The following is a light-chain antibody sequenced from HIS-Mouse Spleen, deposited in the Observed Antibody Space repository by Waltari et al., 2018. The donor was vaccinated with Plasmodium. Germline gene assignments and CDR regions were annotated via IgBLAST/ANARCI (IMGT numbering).Light chain of an antibody. CDR2: GAS. J-gene: IGKJ3*01. CDR1: LCVSSN. Sequence: EIVMTQSPATLSVSPGERATLSCRAMLCVSSNLAWYQQKPGQAPRLLIYGASTRATGIPARFSGSGSGTEFTLTISSLQSEDFAVYYCQQYNNWSFTFGPGTKVDIK. CDR3: QQYNNWSFT. V-gene: IGKV3-15*01.